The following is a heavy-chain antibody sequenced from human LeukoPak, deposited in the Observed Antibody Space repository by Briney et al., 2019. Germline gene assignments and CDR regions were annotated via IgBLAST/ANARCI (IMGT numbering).Heavy chain of an antibody. Sequence: AGGSLRLSCAASGFTFSDHYMDWVRQAPGKGLEWVGRIRKKVNSYTTEYAAYVTGRFTISRDDSKNSLYLQMNSLKNDDTAVYYCARVGSTWDFDYWGQGTLVTVSS. CDR3: ARVGSTWDFDY. CDR1: GFTFSDHY. CDR2: IRKKVNSYTT. D-gene: IGHD6-13*01. J-gene: IGHJ4*02. V-gene: IGHV3-72*01.